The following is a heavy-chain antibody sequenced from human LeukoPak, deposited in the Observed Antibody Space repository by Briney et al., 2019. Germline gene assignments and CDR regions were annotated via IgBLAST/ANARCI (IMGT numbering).Heavy chain of an antibody. CDR1: GGSISSYY. V-gene: IGHV4-59*08. Sequence: PSETLSLTCTVSGGSISSYYWSWIRQPPGKGLEWIGYIYYSGSTNYNPSLKSRVTISVDTSKNQFSLKLSSVTAADTAVYYCASFYCSGGSCYQYYYYYYMDVWGKGTTVTISS. D-gene: IGHD2-15*01. CDR2: IYYSGST. CDR3: ASFYCSGGSCYQYYYYYYMDV. J-gene: IGHJ6*03.